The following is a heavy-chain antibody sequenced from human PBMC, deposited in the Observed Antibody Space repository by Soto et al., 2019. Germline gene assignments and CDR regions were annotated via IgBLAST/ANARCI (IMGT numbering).Heavy chain of an antibody. J-gene: IGHJ3*02. CDR2: ISSSSSYI. Sequence: GGSLRLSCAASGFTFSSYSMNWVRQAPGKGLEWVSSISSSSSYIYYADSVKGRFTTSRDNAKNSLYLQMNSLRAEDTAVYYCASIKARGYCSGGSCYFAFDIWGQGTMVTVSS. CDR3: ASIKARGYCSGGSCYFAFDI. V-gene: IGHV3-21*01. CDR1: GFTFSSYS. D-gene: IGHD2-15*01.